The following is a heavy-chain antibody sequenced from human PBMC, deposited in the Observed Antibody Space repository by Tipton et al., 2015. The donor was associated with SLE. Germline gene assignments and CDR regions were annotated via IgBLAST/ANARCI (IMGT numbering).Heavy chain of an antibody. D-gene: IGHD3-10*01. CDR2: IKKDGSED. J-gene: IGHJ4*02. V-gene: IGHV3-7*01. CDR1: GFTFSSYS. CDR3: ATRGRGAAFDN. Sequence: SLRLSCAASGFTFSSYSMNWVRQAPGKGLEWVANIKKDGSEDYYVDSVKGRFIISRDNAKNSLSLQMNSLRAEDTAVYYCATRGRGAAFDNWGPGALVTVSS.